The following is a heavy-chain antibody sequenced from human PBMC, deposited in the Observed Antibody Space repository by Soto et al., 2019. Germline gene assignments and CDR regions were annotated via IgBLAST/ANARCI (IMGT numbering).Heavy chain of an antibody. CDR1: GGSISSGDYY. CDR2: IYYSGST. D-gene: IGHD2-2*01. Sequence: PSETLSLTCTVSGGSISSGDYYWSWIRQPPGKGLEWIGYIYYSGSTYYNPSLKSRVTISVDTSKNQFSLKLSSVTAADTAVYYCAREIVLVPGEFDPWGQGTLVTVSS. J-gene: IGHJ5*02. CDR3: AREIVLVPGEFDP. V-gene: IGHV4-30-4*01.